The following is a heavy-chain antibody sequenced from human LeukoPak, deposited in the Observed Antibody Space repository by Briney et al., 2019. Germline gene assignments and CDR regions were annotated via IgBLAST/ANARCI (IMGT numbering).Heavy chain of an antibody. CDR3: ARVLLRYFDWCAFDI. Sequence: SVKVSCKASGGTFSSYAISWVRQAPGQGLEWMGRIIPILGIANYAQKFQGRVTITADKSTSTAYMELSSLRSEDTAVYYCARVLLRYFDWCAFDIWGQGTMVTVSS. CDR1: GGTFSSYA. V-gene: IGHV1-69*04. J-gene: IGHJ3*02. D-gene: IGHD3-9*01. CDR2: IIPILGIA.